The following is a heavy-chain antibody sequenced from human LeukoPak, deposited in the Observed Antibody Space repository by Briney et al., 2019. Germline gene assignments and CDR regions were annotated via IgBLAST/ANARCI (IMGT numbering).Heavy chain of an antibody. Sequence: SETLSLTCTVSGGSITSHYWSWIRQAPGKGLGWIGFIYYSGRTKYNPSLQSRVTISLDTSEKKFSLKVTSVTAADTAVYYCTRLLDNDSSGDPGTFDMWGQGTVVTVSS. D-gene: IGHD3-22*01. J-gene: IGHJ3*02. CDR2: IYYSGRT. V-gene: IGHV4-59*08. CDR3: TRLLDNDSSGDPGTFDM. CDR1: GGSITSHY.